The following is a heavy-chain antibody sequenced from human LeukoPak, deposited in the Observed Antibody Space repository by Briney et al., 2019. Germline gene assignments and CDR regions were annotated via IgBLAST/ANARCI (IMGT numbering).Heavy chain of an antibody. CDR1: GGTFISYA. D-gene: IGHD4-17*01. V-gene: IGHV1-69*01. J-gene: IGHJ4*02. CDR3: ARGLHGDYGYFDY. CDR2: VIPMFATA. Sequence: SVKVSCKASGGTFISYAISWVRQAPGQALEWMGGVIPMFATANYAPKFQDRVTITADESTSTAYMELRSLRSEDTAVYHCARGLHGDYGYFDYWGQGTLVTVSS.